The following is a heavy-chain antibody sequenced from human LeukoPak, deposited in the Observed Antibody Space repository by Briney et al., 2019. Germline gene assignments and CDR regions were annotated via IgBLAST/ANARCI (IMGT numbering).Heavy chain of an antibody. CDR3: ASDYGSGSYSTFVFDI. CDR2: ISSSSSYI. V-gene: IGHV3-21*01. D-gene: IGHD3-10*01. CDR1: GFTFSRSW. Sequence: GGSLRLSCAASGFTFSRSWMNWVRQAPGKGLEWVSSISSSSSYIYYADSVKGRFTISRDNAKNSLYLQMNSLRAEDTAVYYCASDYGSGSYSTFVFDIWVQGTMVTVSS. J-gene: IGHJ3*02.